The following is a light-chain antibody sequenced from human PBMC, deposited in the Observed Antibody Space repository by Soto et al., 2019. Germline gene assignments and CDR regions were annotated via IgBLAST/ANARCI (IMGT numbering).Light chain of an antibody. CDR2: GAS. V-gene: IGKV3-15*01. CDR1: QSVSSN. Sequence: EIVMTQSPATLSVSPGERATLSCRASQSVSSNLAWYQQKPGQAPRLLIYGASTRATGIPARFSGSGSGTEFTLTISSLQSEDFAIYYCQPYNNWPLTFDGGTKVESK. CDR3: QPYNNWPLT. J-gene: IGKJ4*01.